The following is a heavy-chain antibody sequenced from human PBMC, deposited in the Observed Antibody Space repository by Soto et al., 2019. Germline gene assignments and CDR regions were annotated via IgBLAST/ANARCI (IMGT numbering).Heavy chain of an antibody. CDR1: GGTFSSYA. D-gene: IGHD3-22*01. CDR3: ARDTPYYYDSSGYYASFDY. J-gene: IGHJ4*02. V-gene: IGHV1-69*06. CDR2: IIPIFGTA. Sequence: ASVKVSCKASGGTFSSYAISWVRQAPGQGLEWMGGIIPIFGTANYAQKFQGRVTITADKSTSTAYMDLSSLRSEDTAVYYCARDTPYYYDSSGYYASFDYWGQGTLVTVSS.